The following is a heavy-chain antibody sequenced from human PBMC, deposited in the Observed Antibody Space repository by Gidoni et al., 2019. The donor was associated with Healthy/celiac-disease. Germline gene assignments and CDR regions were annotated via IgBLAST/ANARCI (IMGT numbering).Heavy chain of an antibody. V-gene: IGHV4-34*01. CDR2: INHSGST. CDR1: GGSFSGYY. CDR3: ARRPSSSSGRGYYYYYMDV. Sequence: QVQLQQWGAGLLTPSETLSLTCAVYGGSFSGYYWSWIRQPPGKGLEWIGEINHSGSTNYNPSLKSRVTISVDTSKNQFSLKLSSVTAADTAVYYCARRPSSSSGRGYYYYYMDVWGKGTTVTVSS. D-gene: IGHD6-6*01. J-gene: IGHJ6*03.